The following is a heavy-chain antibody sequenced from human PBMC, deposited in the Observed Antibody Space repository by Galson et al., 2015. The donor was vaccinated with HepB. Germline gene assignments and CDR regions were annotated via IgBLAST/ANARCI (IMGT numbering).Heavy chain of an antibody. CDR2: IVVGTGNI. CDR3: ASDPGSYSWLPVDY. Sequence: SVKVSCKASGFTFSSSTIQWLRQTRGQRFEWIGRIVVGTGNIHYAEKFQDRVSITRDISTSTAYLEVSSLRPEDAAMYYCASDPGSYSWLPVDYWGQGTPVAVSS. D-gene: IGHD3-10*01. J-gene: IGHJ4*02. V-gene: IGHV1-58*02. CDR1: GFTFSSST.